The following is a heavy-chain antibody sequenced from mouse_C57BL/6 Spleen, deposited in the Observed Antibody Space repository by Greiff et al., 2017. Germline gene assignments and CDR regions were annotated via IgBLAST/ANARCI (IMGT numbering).Heavy chain of an antibody. J-gene: IGHJ4*01. Sequence: EVKLVESGGDLVKPGESLTLSCSVSGFSFSSYGMSWVRQTPDNRLECVATMSVGGGCTYNPDSVKERFTITRENANTTLYLDMSSLKSVDTAMYYCASHVYGYYYAMEDWGQGPSVTGSS. V-gene: IGHV5-6*01. CDR1: GFSFSSYG. CDR2: MSVGGGCT. CDR3: ASHVYGYYYAMED. D-gene: IGHD2-2*01.